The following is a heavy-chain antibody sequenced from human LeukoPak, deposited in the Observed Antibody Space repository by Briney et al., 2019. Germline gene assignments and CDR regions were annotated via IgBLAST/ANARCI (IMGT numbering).Heavy chain of an antibody. Sequence: GRSLRLSCTTSGFTFDDYAMHWVRQVPGKGLELVSGITWNSVNIGYADSVRGRFTISRDNAKNSLYLQMNSLRAEDTAVYYCARDQNVVVPAAMVTIFDYWGQGTLVTVSS. CDR1: GFTFDDYA. D-gene: IGHD2-2*01. V-gene: IGHV3-9*01. CDR2: ITWNSVNI. CDR3: ARDQNVVVPAAMVTIFDY. J-gene: IGHJ4*02.